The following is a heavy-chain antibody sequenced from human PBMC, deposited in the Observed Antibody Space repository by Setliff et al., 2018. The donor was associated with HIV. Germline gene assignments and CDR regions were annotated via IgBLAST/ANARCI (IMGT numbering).Heavy chain of an antibody. Sequence: PSETLSLTCTVSGDSISSDSYYWSWIRQPAGKGLEWIGHIYTSGRTNYNPSLKSRVTISVDTSKNQFSLKLSSVTAADTAVYFCAREVDKRQDSDAFDIWGPGTMVTVSS. J-gene: IGHJ3*02. CDR2: IYTSGRT. D-gene: IGHD2-15*01. V-gene: IGHV4-61*09. CDR3: AREVDKRQDSDAFDI. CDR1: GDSISSDSYY.